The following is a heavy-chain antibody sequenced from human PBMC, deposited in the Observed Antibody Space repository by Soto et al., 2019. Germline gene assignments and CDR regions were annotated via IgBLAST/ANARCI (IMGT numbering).Heavy chain of an antibody. CDR1: GGTFSSYS. J-gene: IGHJ4*02. CDR3: TRGHGFNGASFDY. CDR2: IIPIFGIP. Sequence: QAQLVQSGAEMKKPGASVKVSCKTSGGTFSSYSVSWVRQAPGQGLEWMGGIIPIFGIPTYAQKFQVRVTISADESTSTASMELSGLRSEDTAIYYCTRGHGFNGASFDYWGQGTLVTVSS. D-gene: IGHD2-8*01. V-gene: IGHV1-69*13.